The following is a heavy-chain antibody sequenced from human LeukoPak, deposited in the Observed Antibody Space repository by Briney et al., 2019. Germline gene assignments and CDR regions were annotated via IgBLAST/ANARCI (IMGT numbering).Heavy chain of an antibody. D-gene: IGHD2-2*02. V-gene: IGHV3-30*02. Sequence: GGSLRLSCAASGFSFRGYGMHWVRQAPGKGLEWVAFIRYDGSNEYYADSVKGRFTISRDNSKNTLYLQMNSLRAEDTAVYYCASSRGYQLLYGEDFDFWGQGTLVTVSS. CDR3: ASSRGYQLLYGEDFDF. CDR2: IRYDGSNE. J-gene: IGHJ4*02. CDR1: GFSFRGYG.